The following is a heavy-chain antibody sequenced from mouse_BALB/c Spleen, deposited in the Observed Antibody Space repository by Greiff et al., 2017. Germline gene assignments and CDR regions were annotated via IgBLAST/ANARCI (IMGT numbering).Heavy chain of an antibody. CDR2: INPSNGRT. D-gene: IGHD2-1*01. Sequence: VQLQQPGAELVKPAASVKLSCTASGYTFTSYWMHWVKQRPGQGLEWIGEINPSNGRTNYNEKFKSKATLTVDKSSSTAYMQLSSLTSEDSAVYYCARFGNSLAYWGQGTLVTVSA. V-gene: IGHV1S81*02. CDR3: ARFGNSLAY. J-gene: IGHJ3*01. CDR1: GYTFTSYW.